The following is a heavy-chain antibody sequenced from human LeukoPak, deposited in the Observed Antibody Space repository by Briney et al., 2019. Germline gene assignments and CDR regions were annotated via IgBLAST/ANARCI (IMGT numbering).Heavy chain of an antibody. D-gene: IGHD5-24*01. CDR1: GGSISSGGYY. Sequence: SETLSLTCTVSGGSISSGGYYWSWIRQHPGKGLEWIGYIYYSGSTYYNPSLKSRVTISVDTSKNQFSLKLSSVTAADTAVYYCARLGGRDGYNYVYWGQGTLVTVSS. CDR2: IYYSGST. V-gene: IGHV4-31*03. J-gene: IGHJ4*02. CDR3: ARLGGRDGYNYVY.